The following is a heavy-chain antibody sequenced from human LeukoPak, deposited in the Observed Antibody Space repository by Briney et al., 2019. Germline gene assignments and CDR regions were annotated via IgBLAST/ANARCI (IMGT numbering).Heavy chain of an antibody. J-gene: IGHJ3*02. CDR2: IYHSGST. V-gene: IGHV4-38-2*01. Sequence: SETLSLTCAVSGYSISSGYYWGWIRQPPGKGLGWIGSIYHSGSTYYNPSLKSRVTISVDTSKNQFSLKLSSVTAADTAVYYCARRHRRFKLTMIVVPQRSDAFDIWGQGTMVTVSS. CDR3: ARRHRRFKLTMIVVPQRSDAFDI. D-gene: IGHD3-22*01. CDR1: GYSISSGYY.